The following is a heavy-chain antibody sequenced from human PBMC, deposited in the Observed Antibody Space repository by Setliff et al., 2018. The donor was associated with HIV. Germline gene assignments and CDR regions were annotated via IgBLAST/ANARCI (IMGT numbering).Heavy chain of an antibody. V-gene: IGHV3-74*01. Sequence: PGGSLRLSCAASGFTFSLSWMHWVRQGPGKGLVWISRINGDESDTNYADSVKGRFTISRDNAKNTLYLQMNSLRAEDTAVYYCARDATRGGDMDVWAKGTTVTVSS. CDR1: GFTFSLSW. CDR2: INGDESDT. D-gene: IGHD2-15*01. J-gene: IGHJ6*03. CDR3: ARDATRGGDMDV.